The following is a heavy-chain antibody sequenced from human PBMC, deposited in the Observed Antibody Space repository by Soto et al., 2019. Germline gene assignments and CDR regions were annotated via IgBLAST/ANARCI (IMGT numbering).Heavy chain of an antibody. CDR3: ASTLKTLQFETDYYGMDV. CDR2: IIPIFGTA. J-gene: IGHJ6*02. CDR1: GGTFSSYA. Sequence: QVQLVQSGAEVKKPGSSVKVSCKASGGTFSSYAISWVRQAPGQGLEWMGGIIPIFGTANYAQKFQGRVTITADESTSTAYMELSSLRSEDTAVYYCASTLKTLQFETDYYGMDVWGQGTTVTVSS. V-gene: IGHV1-69*12. D-gene: IGHD4-4*01.